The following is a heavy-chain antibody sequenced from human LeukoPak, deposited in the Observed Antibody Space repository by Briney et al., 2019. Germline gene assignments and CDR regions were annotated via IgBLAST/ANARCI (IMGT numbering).Heavy chain of an antibody. Sequence: GGSLRLSCAASGLTVSKNYMSWVRQAPGKGLESVSVIYSGGSTYYADSVRGRFTVSRDNSKNTLYLQMNSLRVEDTAVYYCARDRSSWKYIDVWGKGTTVTVSS. CDR2: IYSGGST. CDR1: GLTVSKNY. CDR3: ARDRSSWKYIDV. D-gene: IGHD6-13*01. V-gene: IGHV3-53*01. J-gene: IGHJ6*03.